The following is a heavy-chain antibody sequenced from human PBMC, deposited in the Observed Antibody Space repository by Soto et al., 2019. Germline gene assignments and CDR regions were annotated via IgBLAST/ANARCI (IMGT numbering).Heavy chain of an antibody. D-gene: IGHD4-17*01. V-gene: IGHV3-23*01. CDR3: AKDMRPDGVWHFDS. Sequence: EGQLLESGGGLVQPGASLRLSCATSGVTFSTYTMAWVRQPPGRGPEWVSGIAQNGGTYYPDSVKGRFTISRDNSRNPVSLQMTALKGEDTAIYYCAKDMRPDGVWHFDSWGPGTLVTVAS. CDR2: IAQNGGT. J-gene: IGHJ4*02. CDR1: GVTFSTYT.